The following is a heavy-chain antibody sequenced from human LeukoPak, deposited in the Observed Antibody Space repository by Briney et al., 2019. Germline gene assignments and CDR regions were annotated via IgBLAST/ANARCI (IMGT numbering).Heavy chain of an antibody. Sequence: SETLSLTCAVSGGSISSSGYFWAWIRQPPGRGLEWIATIYYNGNTYYNPSLKSRVTISIDTSKNQFSLKLSSVTAADTAVYYCARLTPSPAFDYWGQGTLVTVSS. CDR2: IYYNGNT. CDR1: GGSISSSGYF. CDR3: ARLTPSPAFDY. V-gene: IGHV4-39*01. J-gene: IGHJ4*02.